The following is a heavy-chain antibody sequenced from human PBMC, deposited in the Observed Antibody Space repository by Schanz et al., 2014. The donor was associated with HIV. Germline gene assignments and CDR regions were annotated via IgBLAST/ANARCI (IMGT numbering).Heavy chain of an antibody. CDR2: IWYDGSNK. V-gene: IGHV3-33*08. J-gene: IGHJ6*02. CDR1: GFTFSSYW. D-gene: IGHD5-18*01. CDR3: ARDAASHSYGSTMDV. Sequence: VQLVQSGGGLVQSGTSLRLSCKASGFTFSSYWMFWVRQAPGKGLEWVAVIWYDGSNKYYTDSVKGRFTISRDSSKNTLYLQMNSLRAEDTAVYYCARDAASHSYGSTMDVWGQGTTVTVSS.